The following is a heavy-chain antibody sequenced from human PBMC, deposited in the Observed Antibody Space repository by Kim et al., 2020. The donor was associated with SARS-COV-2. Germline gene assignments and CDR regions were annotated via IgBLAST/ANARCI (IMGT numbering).Heavy chain of an antibody. CDR2: IYPGDSDT. Sequence: GESLKISCKGSGYSFTSYWIGWVRQMPGKGLEWMGIIYPGDSDTRYSPSFQGQVTISADKSISTAYLQWSSLKASDTAMYYCARTPGDDILTGYYPGYYFDYWGQGALVTVSS. CDR1: GYSFTSYW. V-gene: IGHV5-51*01. J-gene: IGHJ4*02. CDR3: ARTPGDDILTGYYPGYYFDY. D-gene: IGHD3-9*01.